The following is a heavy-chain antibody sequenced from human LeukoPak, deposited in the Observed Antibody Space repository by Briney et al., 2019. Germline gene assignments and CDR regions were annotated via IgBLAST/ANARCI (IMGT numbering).Heavy chain of an antibody. Sequence: GGSLRLSCAVSGLTFSSSWMDWVRQAPGKGLEWVANINPEGSEKYSADSVKGRFTISRDNAKNSLYLQMDSLRVEDTAFYYCARDLAYSRLDYWGQGMLVTVSS. D-gene: IGHD5-18*01. CDR2: INPEGSEK. J-gene: IGHJ4*02. CDR3: ARDLAYSRLDY. CDR1: GLTFSSSW. V-gene: IGHV3-7*01.